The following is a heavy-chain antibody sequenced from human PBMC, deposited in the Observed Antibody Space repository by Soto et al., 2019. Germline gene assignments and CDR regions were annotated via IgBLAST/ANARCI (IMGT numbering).Heavy chain of an antibody. V-gene: IGHV4-4*02. J-gene: IGHJ3*01. CDR1: GDSISNSRW. D-gene: IGHD6-19*01. CDR2: IFHSGDT. CDR3: AYSTGWYRHDV. Sequence: QVQLQESGPGLVKPSGTLSLTCAVSGDSISNSRWWTWVRQPPGKGLEWIGDIFHSGDTNYNPSLKSRVFISVDKSQNQFSLKVSSVTAADTAVYYWAYSTGWYRHDVWGQGTLVTVSS.